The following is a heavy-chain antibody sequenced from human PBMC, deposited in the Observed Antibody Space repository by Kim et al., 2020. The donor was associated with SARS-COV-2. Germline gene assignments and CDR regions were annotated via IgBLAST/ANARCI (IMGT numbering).Heavy chain of an antibody. V-gene: IGHV1-69*13. CDR1: GDTFSSYG. J-gene: IGHJ4*02. Sequence: SVKVSCKTFGDTFSSYGISWVRQAPGQGLEWMGGIAPLFGKPNYAQKFQGRIQITADESANTAYMDLSSLSSDDTAVYYCARGAHPGQYFFDYWGQGTPVTVSS. CDR2: IAPLFGKP. CDR3: ARGAHPGQYFFDY.